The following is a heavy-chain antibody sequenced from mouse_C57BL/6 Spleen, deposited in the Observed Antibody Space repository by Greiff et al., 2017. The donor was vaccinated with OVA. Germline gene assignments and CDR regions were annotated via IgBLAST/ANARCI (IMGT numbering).Heavy chain of an antibody. V-gene: IGHV5-17*01. CDR1: GFTFSDYG. CDR2: ISIGSSTI. D-gene: IGHD4-1*01. Sequence: VQLKESGGGLVKPGGSLKLSCAASGFTFSDYGMHWVRQAPEKGLEWVAYISIGSSTIYYADTVKGRFTISRDNAKNTLFLQMTSLRSEDTAMYYCARNWYFDCWGQGTTLTVSS. J-gene: IGHJ2*01. CDR3: ARNWYFDC.